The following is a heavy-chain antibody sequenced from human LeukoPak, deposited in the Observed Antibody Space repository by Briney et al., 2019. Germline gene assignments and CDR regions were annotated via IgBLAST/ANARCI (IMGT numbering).Heavy chain of an antibody. V-gene: IGHV4-38-2*01. D-gene: IGHD3-16*01. J-gene: IGHJ4*02. CDR3: ARYEHEWGSDGY. CDR2: IYHSGST. CDR1: GYSISSGYY. Sequence: SETLSLTCAVSGYSISSGYYWGWIRQPPGKGLEWIGSIYHSGSTYYNPSLKSRVTISVDTSKNQFSLRLSSVTAADTAVYYCARYEHEWGSDGYWGQGTLVTVSS.